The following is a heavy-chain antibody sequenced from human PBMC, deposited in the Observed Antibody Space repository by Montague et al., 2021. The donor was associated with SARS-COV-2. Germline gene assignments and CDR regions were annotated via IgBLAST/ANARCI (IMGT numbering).Heavy chain of an antibody. CDR3: ATDRTVAPGYGFDP. CDR1: GFTFSNHW. D-gene: IGHD3-9*01. CDR2: INTDGTIT. Sequence: SLRLSRAASGFTFSNHWMHWVRQLPGKGLLWVSRINTDGTITNYADSVKGRFTISRDNAKNSMYLQMNSLRVEDTAVYYCATDRTVAPGYGFDPWGQGTLVTVSS. V-gene: IGHV3-74*01. J-gene: IGHJ5*02.